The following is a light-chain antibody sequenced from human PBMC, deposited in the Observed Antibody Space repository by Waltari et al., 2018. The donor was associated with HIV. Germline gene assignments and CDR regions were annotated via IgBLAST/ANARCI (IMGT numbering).Light chain of an antibody. V-gene: IGLV1-51*01. Sequence: QSVLTQPPSVSAAPGQKVTISCSGSSSNIENHYVSWYHQVPGTAPTLPIFDDNRRPAGIPDPFTASKSATSATLGITGLQAGDEADYYCGTWDSRLSAYVFGTGTKVTVL. CDR2: DDN. CDR1: SSNIENHY. CDR3: GTWDSRLSAYV. J-gene: IGLJ1*01.